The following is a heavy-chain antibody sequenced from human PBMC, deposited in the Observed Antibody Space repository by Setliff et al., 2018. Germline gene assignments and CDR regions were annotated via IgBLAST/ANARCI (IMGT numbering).Heavy chain of an antibody. Sequence: GGSLRLSCAASGFTFSSYWMSWVRQAPGKGLVWVSRVNSDGSSTIYADSVKGRFTISRDNSKNTLYLQMNSLRAEDTAVYYCARDPPWELRYFDLWGRGTLVTVSS. V-gene: IGHV3-74*01. CDR3: ARDPPWELRYFDL. CDR2: VNSDGSST. CDR1: GFTFSSYW. D-gene: IGHD1-26*01. J-gene: IGHJ2*01.